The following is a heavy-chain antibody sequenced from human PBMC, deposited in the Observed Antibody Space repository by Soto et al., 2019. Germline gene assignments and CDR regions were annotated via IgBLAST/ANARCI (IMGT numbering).Heavy chain of an antibody. Sequence: SETLSLTCAVSGDSISRGYHWAWIRQPPTKGLEWIASIYHTGTTYYNPSLTSRVTISVDTSQNLFSLKLTSVTAADSAVYYCARLDYYDSSGYYNYWGQGTLVTVSS. V-gene: IGHV4-38-2*01. CDR1: GDSISRGYH. CDR2: IYHTGTT. J-gene: IGHJ4*02. D-gene: IGHD3-22*01. CDR3: ARLDYYDSSGYYNY.